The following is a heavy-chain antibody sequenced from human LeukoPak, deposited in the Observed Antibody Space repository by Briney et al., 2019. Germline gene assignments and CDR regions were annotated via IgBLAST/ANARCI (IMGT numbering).Heavy chain of an antibody. J-gene: IGHJ6*02. CDR3: TTRACHAGGCSSSFYYYYGLHC. D-gene: IGHD3-16*01. V-gene: IGHV1-69*13. CDR2: IIPIFGTA. CDR1: GNSISNYA. Sequence: SVKVSCKASGNSISNYAVSWVRQAPGQGFEWMGGIIPIFGTADYAQKFQGRVTITADQSTSTTYMALSSLKSEDTATYYCTTRACHAGGCSSSFYYYYGLHCWGQGTTVSVSS.